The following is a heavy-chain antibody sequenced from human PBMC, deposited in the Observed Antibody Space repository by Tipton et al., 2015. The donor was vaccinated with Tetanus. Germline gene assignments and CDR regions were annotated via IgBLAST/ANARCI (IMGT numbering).Heavy chain of an antibody. D-gene: IGHD1-14*01. V-gene: IGHV4-61*08. CDR2: ISSSGRT. CDR3: ARGTGDY. Sequence: TLSLTCTVSGGPLRSGDHYWSWIRQPPGKGLEWLAYISSSGRTNSNYSLKSRITISRDTSKNQFSLQLTSVTAADTAVYYCARGTGDYWGQGTLVTVSS. CDR1: GGPLRSGDHY. J-gene: IGHJ4*02.